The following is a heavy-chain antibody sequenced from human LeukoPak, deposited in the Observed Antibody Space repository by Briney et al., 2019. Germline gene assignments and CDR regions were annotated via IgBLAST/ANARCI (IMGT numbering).Heavy chain of an antibody. CDR3: AKWFPCESGSYSVMDV. V-gene: IGHV3-23*01. J-gene: IGHJ6*02. Sequence: PGGSLRLSCAASGFTFSRCALSWVRHSPGKGLEWVSAITGAGGITYYTDSVRGRFTISRDTSKNTLYLQMNSLRADDTAVYYCAKWFPCESGSYSVMDVWGQGTTVTVSS. D-gene: IGHD3-10*01. CDR1: GFTFSRCA. CDR2: ITGAGGIT.